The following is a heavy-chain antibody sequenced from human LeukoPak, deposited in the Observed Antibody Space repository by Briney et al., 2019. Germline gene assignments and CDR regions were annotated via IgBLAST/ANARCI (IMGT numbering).Heavy chain of an antibody. CDR1: GFTFSSYA. J-gene: IGHJ4*02. CDR2: ISGSGGST. V-gene: IGHV3-23*01. Sequence: GGSLRLSCAASGFTFSSYAMSWVRQAPGKGLEWVSAISGSGGSTYYADSVKGRFTTSRDNSKNTLYLQMNSLRAEDTAVYYCAKVGYSSGWYDFDYWGQGTLVTVSS. D-gene: IGHD6-19*01. CDR3: AKVGYSSGWYDFDY.